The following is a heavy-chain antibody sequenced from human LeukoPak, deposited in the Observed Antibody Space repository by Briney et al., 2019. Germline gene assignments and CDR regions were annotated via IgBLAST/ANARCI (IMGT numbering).Heavy chain of an antibody. D-gene: IGHD2-2*02. CDR3: ARGSRYCSSTSCYTRGYYYYYGMDV. V-gene: IGHV1-69*01. Sequence: SVKVSCKASGGTFSSYAISWVRQAPGQGLEWMGGIIPNFGTANYAQKFQGRGTITADESTSTAYMELSSLRSEDTAVYYCARGSRYCSSTSCYTRGYYYYYGMDVWGQGTTVTVSS. J-gene: IGHJ6*02. CDR2: IIPNFGTA. CDR1: GGTFSSYA.